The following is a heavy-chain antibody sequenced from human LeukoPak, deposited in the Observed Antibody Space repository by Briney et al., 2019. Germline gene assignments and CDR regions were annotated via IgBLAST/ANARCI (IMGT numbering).Heavy chain of an antibody. CDR1: GYIFSKYP. CDR3: ARDRGAAAFDY. Sequence: ASVKVSCKASGYIFSKYPMHWVRQAPGQRPEWMGWINGGNGDTRYSPKLQGRVTMTTDTSTSTAYMELRSLRSDDTAVYYCARDRGAAAFDYWGQGTLVTVSS. V-gene: IGHV1-3*01. CDR2: INGGNGDT. D-gene: IGHD6-13*01. J-gene: IGHJ4*02.